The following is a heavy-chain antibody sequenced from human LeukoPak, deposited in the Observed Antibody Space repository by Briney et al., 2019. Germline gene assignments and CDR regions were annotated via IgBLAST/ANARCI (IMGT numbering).Heavy chain of an antibody. CDR3: AKDPRYYGSGSYPKLNDY. V-gene: IGHV3-30-3*01. CDR2: ISYDGTNE. Sequence: GGSLRLSCAASGFSFTNYAMHWVRQAPGKGLEWLALISYDGTNEYYADSVKGRFTISRDNSRDTLYLQMNSLRAEDTAVYYCAKDPRYYGSGSYPKLNDYWGQGTLVTVSS. CDR1: GFSFTNYA. D-gene: IGHD3-10*01. J-gene: IGHJ4*02.